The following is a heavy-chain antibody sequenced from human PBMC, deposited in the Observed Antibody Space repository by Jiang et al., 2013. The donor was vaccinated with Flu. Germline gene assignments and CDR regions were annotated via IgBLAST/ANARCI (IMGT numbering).Heavy chain of an antibody. J-gene: IGHJ6*02. CDR2: ISAYNGNT. CDR1: GYTFTSFG. Sequence: GAEVKKPGASVKVSCKASGYTFTSFGISWVRQAPGQGLEWMGWISAYNGNTNYAQKSQGRGTMTTDTSTSTAYMELRSLRSDDTAVYYCAREYREAYYYYYYGMDVWGQGTTVTVSS. CDR3: AREYREAYYYYYYGMDV. V-gene: IGHV1-18*01. D-gene: IGHD1-26*01.